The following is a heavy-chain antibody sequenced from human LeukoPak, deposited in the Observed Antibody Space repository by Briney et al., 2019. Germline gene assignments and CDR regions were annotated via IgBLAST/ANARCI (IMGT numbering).Heavy chain of an antibody. J-gene: IGHJ3*02. V-gene: IGHV4-4*02. D-gene: IGHD3-22*01. CDR2: IYHTGST. CDR3: ARARGYYDSSGYYSGIVDAFDI. CDR1: GGSVSSGNW. Sequence: SETLSLTCAVSGGSVSSGNWWSWVRQSPGKGLEWIGEIYHTGSTNYNPSLKTRVTISIDKSKNQFSLKLSSVTAADTAVYYCARARGYYDSSGYYSGIVDAFDIWGQGTMVTVSS.